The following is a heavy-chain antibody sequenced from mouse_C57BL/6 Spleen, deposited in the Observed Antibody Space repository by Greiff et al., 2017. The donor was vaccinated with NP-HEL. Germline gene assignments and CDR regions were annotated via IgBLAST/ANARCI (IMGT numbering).Heavy chain of an antibody. Sequence: EVQGVESGPELVKPGASVKISCKASGYSFTDYNMNWVKQSNGKSLEWIGVINPNYGTTSYNQKFKGKATLTVDQSSSTAYMQLNSLTSEDSAVYYCAREEGQYGYDWYFDYWGQGTTLTVSS. CDR3: AREEGQYGYDWYFDY. J-gene: IGHJ2*01. D-gene: IGHD2-2*01. CDR2: INPNYGTT. CDR1: GYSFTDYN. V-gene: IGHV1-39*01.